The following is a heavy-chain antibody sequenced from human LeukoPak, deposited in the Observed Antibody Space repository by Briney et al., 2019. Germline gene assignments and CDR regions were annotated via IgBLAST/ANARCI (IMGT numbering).Heavy chain of an antibody. CDR1: GGSISSGDDY. D-gene: IGHD3-22*01. CDR3: ARGLAYYDSSGYYYFDY. V-gene: IGHV4-30-4*01. Sequence: SETLSLTCTVSGGSISSGDDYWSWIRQPPGKGLECIGYIYYSGSTYYNPSLKSRVTISVNTSKNQFSLKLSSVTAADTAVYYCARGLAYYDSSGYYYFDYWGQGTLVTVSS. CDR2: IYYSGST. J-gene: IGHJ4*02.